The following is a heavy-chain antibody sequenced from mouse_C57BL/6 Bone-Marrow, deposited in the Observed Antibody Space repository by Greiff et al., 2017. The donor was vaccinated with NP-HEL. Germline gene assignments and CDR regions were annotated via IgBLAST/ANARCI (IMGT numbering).Heavy chain of an antibody. CDR1: GFTFSDYY. CDR3: ARGLYSDYAMDY. J-gene: IGHJ4*01. Sequence: EVMLVESEGGLVQPGSSMKLSCTASGFTFSDYYMAWVRQVPEKGLEWVANINYDGSSTYYLDSLKSRFIISRDNAKNILYLQMSSLKSEDTATYYCARGLYSDYAMDYWGQGTSVTVSS. CDR2: INYDGSST. D-gene: IGHD2-4*01. V-gene: IGHV5-16*01.